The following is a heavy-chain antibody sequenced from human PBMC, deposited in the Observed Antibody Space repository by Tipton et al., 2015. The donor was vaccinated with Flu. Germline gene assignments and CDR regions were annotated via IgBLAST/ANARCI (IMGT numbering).Heavy chain of an antibody. CDR3: AKVIPEYEAGIDY. V-gene: IGHV3-23*01. CDR2: VSGGGGSR. CDR1: GLPFSKYA. Sequence: SLRLSCAASGLPFSKYAMSWVRQAPGKGLEWVSAVSGGGGSRYFADSVKGQFTISRDNIKNTLYLQMNRQRAEDTAVYYCAKVIPEYEAGIDYWGQGTQDTVAS. D-gene: IGHD6-19*01. J-gene: IGHJ4*02.